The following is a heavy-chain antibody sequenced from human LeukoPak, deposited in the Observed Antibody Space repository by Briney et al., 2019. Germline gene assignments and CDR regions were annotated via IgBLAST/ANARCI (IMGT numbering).Heavy chain of an antibody. CDR2: ISPSGGST. Sequence: GASVKVSCKASGYTFTSYYMHWVRQAPGQGLEWMGIISPSGGSTSYAQKFQGRVTMTTDTSTSTAYMELRSLRSDDTAVYYCARAPSIPEGWFDPWGQGTLVTVSS. J-gene: IGHJ5*02. CDR1: GYTFTSYY. CDR3: ARAPSIPEGWFDP. V-gene: IGHV1-46*01. D-gene: IGHD4-11*01.